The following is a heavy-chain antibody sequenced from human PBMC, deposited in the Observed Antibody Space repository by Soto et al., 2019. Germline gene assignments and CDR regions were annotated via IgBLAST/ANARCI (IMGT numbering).Heavy chain of an antibody. CDR2: YSGGST. Sequence: GGSLRLSCAASGFSVSDYSMTWVRQAPGKGLEWVSVYSGGSTHYADSVKGRFTISRDSSRNTVYLQMNSLRGEDAAVYYCARDLNVRGVLGVFDIWGQGTMVTVS. CDR3: ARDLNVRGVLGVFDI. D-gene: IGHD3-10*01. V-gene: IGHV3-53*01. J-gene: IGHJ3*02. CDR1: GFSVSDYS.